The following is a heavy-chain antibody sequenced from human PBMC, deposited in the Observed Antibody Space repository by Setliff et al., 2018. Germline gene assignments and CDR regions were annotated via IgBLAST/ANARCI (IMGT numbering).Heavy chain of an antibody. Sequence: GASVKVSCKASGYTFTSYGISWVRQAPGQGLEWMGWISAYNGNTNYAQKLQGSVTITADKSTSTAYMELSRLRSEDTAVYYCAISTIFGVVSPTPDAFDIWGQGTMVTVSS. D-gene: IGHD3-3*01. CDR1: GYTFTSYG. J-gene: IGHJ3*02. CDR2: ISAYNGNT. CDR3: AISTIFGVVSPTPDAFDI. V-gene: IGHV1-18*01.